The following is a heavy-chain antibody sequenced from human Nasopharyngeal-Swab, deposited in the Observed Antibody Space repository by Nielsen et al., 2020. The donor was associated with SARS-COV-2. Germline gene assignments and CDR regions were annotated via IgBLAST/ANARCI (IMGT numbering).Heavy chain of an antibody. J-gene: IGHJ4*02. D-gene: IGHD6-13*01. CDR1: GFTLSSYP. CDR3: ARSDLYSSSWYAPFDY. V-gene: IGHV3-23*01. Sequence: GGSLRLSCVASGFTLSSYPLSWVRQAPGRGLGWVSAISGSGGSTYYAAPVKGRFTISRAKSKNTLYLQMNSLRAEDTAVYYGARSDLYSSSWYAPFDYWGQGTLVTVSS. CDR2: ISGSGGST.